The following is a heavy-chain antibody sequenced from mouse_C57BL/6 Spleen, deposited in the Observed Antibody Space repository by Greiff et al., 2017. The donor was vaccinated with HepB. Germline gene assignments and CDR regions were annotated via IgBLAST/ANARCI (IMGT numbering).Heavy chain of an antibody. CDR3: ARGGNWDEYAMDY. CDR1: GFTFSSYA. J-gene: IGHJ4*01. D-gene: IGHD4-1*01. V-gene: IGHV5-4*03. Sequence: EVKLMESGGGLVKPGGSLKLSCAASGFTFSSYAMSWVRQTPEKRLEWVATISDGGSYTYYPDNVKGRFTISRDNAKNNLYLQMSHLKSEDTAMYYCARGGNWDEYAMDYWGQGTSVTVSS. CDR2: ISDGGSYT.